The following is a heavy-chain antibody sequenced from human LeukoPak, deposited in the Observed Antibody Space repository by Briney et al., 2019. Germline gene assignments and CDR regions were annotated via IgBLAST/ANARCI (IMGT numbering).Heavy chain of an antibody. CDR2: IIPIFDMT. D-gene: IGHD3-22*01. Sequence: SVKVSCKASGGTFSSYAISWVRQAPGQGLEWMGRIIPIFDMTNYAQKIQGRVTITADTSTSTAYMELSSLRSEDTAVYYCAGTGSRDYYDSTGYPCWFDPWGQGTLVTVSS. V-gene: IGHV1-69*04. CDR3: AGTGSRDYYDSTGYPCWFDP. CDR1: GGTFSSYA. J-gene: IGHJ5*02.